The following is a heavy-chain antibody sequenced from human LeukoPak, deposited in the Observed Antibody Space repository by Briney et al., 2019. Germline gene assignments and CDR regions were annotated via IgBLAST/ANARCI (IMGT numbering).Heavy chain of an antibody. CDR3: ARDSGNYYDSSGFYYMDV. V-gene: IGHV3-21*01. D-gene: IGHD3-22*01. J-gene: IGHJ6*03. Sequence: PGGSLRLSCAASGFTFSSYSMNWVRQAPGKGLEWVSSISSSSSYIYYADSVKGRFTISRDNAKNSLYLQMNGLRAEDTAVYYCARDSGNYYDSSGFYYMDVWGKGTTVTVSS. CDR2: ISSSSSYI. CDR1: GFTFSSYS.